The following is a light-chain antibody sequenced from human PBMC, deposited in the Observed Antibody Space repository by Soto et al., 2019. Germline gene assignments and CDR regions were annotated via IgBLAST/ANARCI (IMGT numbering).Light chain of an antibody. CDR1: QSISSW. J-gene: IGKJ1*01. Sequence: DIQMTQSPSTLSASVGDRVTITCRASQSISSWLAWYQQKPGKAPKLLIYDVSALKRGVPPRFSGSGSGTEFTLTISSLQPDDFATYYCQQYDSFSVTFGQGTKVDNK. CDR3: QQYDSFSVT. V-gene: IGKV1-5*01. CDR2: DVS.